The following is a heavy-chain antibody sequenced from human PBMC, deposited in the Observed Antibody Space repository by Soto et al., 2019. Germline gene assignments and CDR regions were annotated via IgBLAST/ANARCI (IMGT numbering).Heavy chain of an antibody. J-gene: IGHJ6*02. CDR3: AREGVAPYYYYGMDV. Sequence: ASVKVSCKASGYTFTRSGISWVRQAPGQGLEWMGWINTYNGDTNYAQTFQGRVTMTTDTSTSTVYMELRSLRSDDTAVYYCAREGVAPYYYYGMDVWGQGTPVTVSS. V-gene: IGHV1-18*01. CDR1: GYTFTRSG. D-gene: IGHD5-12*01. CDR2: INTYNGDT.